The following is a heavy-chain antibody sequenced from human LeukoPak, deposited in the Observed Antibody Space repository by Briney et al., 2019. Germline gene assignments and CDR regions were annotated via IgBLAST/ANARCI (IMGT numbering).Heavy chain of an antibody. CDR1: GFTFSSYW. Sequence: GGSLRLSCAASGFTFSSYWMSWVRQAPGKGLEWVVNIKQDGSEKYYVDSVKGRFTISRDNAKNSLYLQMNSLRAEDTAVYYCARELIVGANRAGGFDYWGQGTLVTVSS. V-gene: IGHV3-7*01. CDR2: IKQDGSEK. CDR3: ARELIVGANRAGGFDY. D-gene: IGHD1-26*01. J-gene: IGHJ4*02.